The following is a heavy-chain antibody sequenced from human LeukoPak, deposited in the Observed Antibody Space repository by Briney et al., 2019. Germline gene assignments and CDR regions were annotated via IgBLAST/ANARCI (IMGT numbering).Heavy chain of an antibody. J-gene: IGHJ6*04. V-gene: IGHV3-64D*06. CDR1: GFTFSSYA. Sequence: TGGSLRLSCSASGFTFSSYAMHWVHQAPGKGLEYVSAISSNGGSTYYADSVKGRFTISRDNSKNTLYLQMSSLRAEDTAVYYCVKEEACSSTSCYLAGMDVWGKGTTVTVSS. D-gene: IGHD2-2*01. CDR3: VKEEACSSTSCYLAGMDV. CDR2: ISSNGGST.